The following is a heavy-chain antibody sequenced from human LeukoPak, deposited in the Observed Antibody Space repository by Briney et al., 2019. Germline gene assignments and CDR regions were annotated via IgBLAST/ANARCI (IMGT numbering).Heavy chain of an antibody. CDR3: AKDQATYYYDSSGPDY. J-gene: IGHJ4*02. Sequence: SCKASGYTFTSYYMHWVRQAPGKGLEWVAFIRYDGSNKYYADSVKGRFTISRDNSKNTLYLQMNSLRAEDTAVYYCAKDQATYYYDSSGPDYWGQGTLVTVSS. D-gene: IGHD3-22*01. CDR1: GYTFTSYY. CDR2: IRYDGSNK. V-gene: IGHV3-30*02.